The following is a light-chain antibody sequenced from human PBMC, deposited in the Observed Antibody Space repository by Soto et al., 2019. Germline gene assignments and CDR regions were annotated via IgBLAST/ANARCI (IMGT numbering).Light chain of an antibody. J-gene: IGKJ5*01. Sequence: DIVMTQSPATLSVSLGERATLACRASQSVRSNLAWYQQKPGQDTRLLIYGASTRDTGIPERVSGSGSGTEFTLTISSLQSEDFAVYYCQQYYTWPLTFGQGTRLEIK. CDR3: QQYYTWPLT. CDR2: GAS. CDR1: QSVRSN. V-gene: IGKV3-15*01.